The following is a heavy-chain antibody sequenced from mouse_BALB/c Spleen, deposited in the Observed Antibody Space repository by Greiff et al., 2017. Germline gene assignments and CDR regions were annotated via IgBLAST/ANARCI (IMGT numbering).Heavy chain of an antibody. J-gene: IGHJ3*01. CDR3: ARSGKYGNYFAY. D-gene: IGHD2-10*02. Sequence: QVQLQQSGAELVRPGASVKLSCKTSGYIFTSYWIHWVKQRSGQGLEWIARIYPGTGSTYYNEKFKDKATLTADKSSSTAYMQLSSLTSEDSAVYYCARSGKYGNYFAYWGQGTLVTVSA. CDR2: IYPGTGST. V-gene: IGHV1S132*01. CDR1: GYIFTSYW.